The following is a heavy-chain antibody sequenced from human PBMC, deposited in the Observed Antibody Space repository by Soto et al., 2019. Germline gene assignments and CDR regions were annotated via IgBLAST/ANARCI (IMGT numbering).Heavy chain of an antibody. CDR1: GFTFDDYT. Sequence: GGSLRLSCAASGFTFDDYTMHWVRQAPGKGLEWVSLISWDGGSTYYADSVKGRFTISRDNSKNSLYLQMNSLRTVDTALYYCAKVLNYRGYSYGYDAFDIWGQGTMVTVSS. J-gene: IGHJ3*02. CDR2: ISWDGGST. CDR3: AKVLNYRGYSYGYDAFDI. D-gene: IGHD5-18*01. V-gene: IGHV3-43*01.